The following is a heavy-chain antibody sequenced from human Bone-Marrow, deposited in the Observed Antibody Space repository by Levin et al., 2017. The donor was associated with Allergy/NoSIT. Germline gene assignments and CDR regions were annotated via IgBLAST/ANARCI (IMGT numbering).Heavy chain of an antibody. V-gene: IGHV5-51*01. J-gene: IGHJ4*02. D-gene: IGHD3-9*01. CDR2: IYPADSDT. Sequence: GESLKISCKAFGYSFTNYWIGWVRQMPGKGLEWMGIIYPADSDTRYSPSFEGQVTISVDKSINTAYLQWGSLTASDTAIYFCARQTFDFLFDFDSWGQGTMVTVSS. CDR3: ARQTFDFLFDFDS. CDR1: GYSFTNYW.